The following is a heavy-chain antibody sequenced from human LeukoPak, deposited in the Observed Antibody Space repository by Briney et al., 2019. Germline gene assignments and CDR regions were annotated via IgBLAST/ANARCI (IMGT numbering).Heavy chain of an antibody. D-gene: IGHD1-26*01. CDR3: AEEPSGSYWDGYFDY. CDR1: GFTFSSYW. J-gene: IGHJ4*02. CDR2: INSDGSST. V-gene: IGHV3-74*01. Sequence: EGSLRLSCAASGFTFSSYWMHWVRQAPGKGLVWVSRINSDGSSTSYADSVKGRFTISRDNAKNTLYLQMNSLRAEDTAVYYCAEEPSGSYWDGYFDYWGQGTLVTVSS.